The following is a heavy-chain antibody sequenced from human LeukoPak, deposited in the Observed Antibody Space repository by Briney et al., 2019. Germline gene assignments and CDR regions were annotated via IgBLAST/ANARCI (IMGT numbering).Heavy chain of an antibody. V-gene: IGHV3-7*01. CDR1: GFSFSNHY. CDR2: INEDGSNK. Sequence: GGSLRLSCTASGFSFSNHYMRWIRQAPGKGLEWVANINEDGSNKWHLGSVKGRFTVSRDNARNSLYLQMNSLRVEDTAVYYCARDPGTKDRSPFDIWGQGTLVTVSS. CDR3: ARDPGTKDRSPFDI. D-gene: IGHD1-14*01. J-gene: IGHJ3*02.